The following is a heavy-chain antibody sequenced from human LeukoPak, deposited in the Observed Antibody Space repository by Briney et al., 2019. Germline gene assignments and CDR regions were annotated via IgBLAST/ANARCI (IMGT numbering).Heavy chain of an antibody. CDR1: GYTFTGYY. Sequence: ASVKVSCKASGYTFTGYYMHWVRQAPGQGLEWMGWINPNSGGTNYAQKFQGRVTMTRDTSISTAYMELSRLRSDDTAVYYCARGIAAAGRGFIDYWGQGTLVTVSS. D-gene: IGHD6-13*01. V-gene: IGHV1-2*02. J-gene: IGHJ4*02. CDR2: INPNSGGT. CDR3: ARGIAAAGRGFIDY.